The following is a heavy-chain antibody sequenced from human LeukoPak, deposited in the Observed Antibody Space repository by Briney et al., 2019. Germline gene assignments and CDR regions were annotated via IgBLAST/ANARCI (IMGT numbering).Heavy chain of an antibody. CDR3: ARTSVYYDSSGYHS. V-gene: IGHV4-34*01. J-gene: IGHJ4*02. CDR2: INHSGST. CDR1: GGSFSGYY. D-gene: IGHD3-22*01. Sequence: SETLSLTXAVYGGSFSGYYWSWIRQPPGKGLEWIGEINHSGSTNYNPSLKSRVTISVDTSKNQFSLKLSSVTAADTAVYYCARTSVYYDSSGYHSWGQGTLVTVSS.